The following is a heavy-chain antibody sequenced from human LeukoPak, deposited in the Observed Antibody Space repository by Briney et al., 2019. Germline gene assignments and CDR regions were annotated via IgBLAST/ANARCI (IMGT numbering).Heavy chain of an antibody. CDR1: GFTVSSNY. J-gene: IGHJ4*02. D-gene: IGHD3-3*01. CDR3: ARDVIYDFWSGSRGTFDY. CDR2: IYSGGST. V-gene: IGHV3-66*02. Sequence: GGSLRLSCAASGFTVSSNYMSWVRQAPGKGLEWVSVIYSGGSTYYADSVKGRFTISRDNSKNTLYLQMNSLRAEDTAVYYCARDVIYDFWSGSRGTFDYWGQGTLVTVSS.